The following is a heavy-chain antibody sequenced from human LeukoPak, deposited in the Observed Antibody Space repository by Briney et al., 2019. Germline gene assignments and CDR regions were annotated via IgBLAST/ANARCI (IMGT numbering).Heavy chain of an antibody. CDR1: GDSDSSNRAG. CDR3: ERGGLVRGAINSLIGFDV. D-gene: IGHD3-10*01. J-gene: IGHJ3*01. V-gene: IGHV6-1*01. Sequence: SQTLSLTCAIFGDSDSSNRAGCSSVRQSPSRGLEWLGRTYYRSTRHNGDAPYVKGRLTINPETAENQFSLQLKSVTAEDTAVYYCERGGLVRGAINSLIGFDVWGQGIMVTVSS. CDR2: TYYRSTRHN.